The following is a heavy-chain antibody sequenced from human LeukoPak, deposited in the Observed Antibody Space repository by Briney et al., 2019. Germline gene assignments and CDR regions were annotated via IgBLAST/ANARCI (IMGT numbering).Heavy chain of an antibody. V-gene: IGHV1-8*02. Sequence: GASVKVSCKASGYTFTGYNMHWVRQAPGQGLEWMGWINPNSGNTGYAQKFQGRVTMTRNTSISTAYMELSSLRSEDTAVYYCARAYGSGSYYPTKRGDFDYWGQGTLVTVSS. CDR3: ARAYGSGSYYPTKRGDFDY. CDR2: INPNSGNT. J-gene: IGHJ4*02. CDR1: GYTFTGYN. D-gene: IGHD3-10*01.